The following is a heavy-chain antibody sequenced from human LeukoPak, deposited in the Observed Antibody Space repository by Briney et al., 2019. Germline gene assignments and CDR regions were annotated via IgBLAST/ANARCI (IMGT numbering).Heavy chain of an antibody. D-gene: IGHD6-19*01. CDR3: ARNIAVAGTGWFDP. Sequence: SETLSLTCTVSGASINSYYWSWIRQPPGKGLEWIGYIYSSGSTNYNPSLKSRVTISVDTSKNQFSLKLGSVTAADTAVYYCARNIAVAGTGWFDPWGQGTLVTVSS. J-gene: IGHJ5*02. CDR1: GASINSYY. CDR2: IYSSGST. V-gene: IGHV4-59*08.